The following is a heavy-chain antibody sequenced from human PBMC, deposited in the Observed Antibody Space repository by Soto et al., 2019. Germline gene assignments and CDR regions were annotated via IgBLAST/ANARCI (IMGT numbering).Heavy chain of an antibody. D-gene: IGHD2-15*01. CDR2: IYSGGST. CDR3: ARDLGYCSGGSCYRGMDV. V-gene: IGHV3-66*01. J-gene: IGHJ6*03. Sequence: GGSLRLSCAASGFTVSSNYMSWVRQAPGKGLEWVSVIYSGGSTYYADSVKGRFTISRDNSKNTLYLQMNSLRAEDTAVYYCARDLGYCSGGSCYRGMDVWGKGTTVTVSS. CDR1: GFTVSSNY.